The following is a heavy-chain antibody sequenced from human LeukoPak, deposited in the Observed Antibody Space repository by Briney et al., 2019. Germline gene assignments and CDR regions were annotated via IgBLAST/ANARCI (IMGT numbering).Heavy chain of an antibody. V-gene: IGHV3-48*03. CDR2: ISSSGSTI. Sequence: PGGSLRLSCAASGFTFSSYEMNWVRQAPGKGLEWVSYISSSGSTIYYADSVKGRFTISRDNAKNSLYLQMNSLRAEDTAVYYCARAVDYYDYFDYWGQGTLVTVSS. CDR3: ARAVDYYDYFDY. D-gene: IGHD3-22*01. J-gene: IGHJ4*02. CDR1: GFTFSSYE.